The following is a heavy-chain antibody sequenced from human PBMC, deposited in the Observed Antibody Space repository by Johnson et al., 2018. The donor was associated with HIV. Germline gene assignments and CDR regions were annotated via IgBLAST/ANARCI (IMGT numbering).Heavy chain of an antibody. D-gene: IGHD6-13*01. J-gene: IGHJ3*02. CDR3: AKGRYSSSWYLAGAFDI. Sequence: VQLVESGGGVIRPGGSLRLSCATSGFTFDDYGMSWVRQAPGKGLEWVSAISGTGGTTYYADSVRGRFSISRDKSKDTLYLQMNSLRAEDTAIYYCAKGRYSSSWYLAGAFDIWGQG. CDR2: ISGTGGTT. CDR1: GFTFDDYG. V-gene: IGHV3-23*04.